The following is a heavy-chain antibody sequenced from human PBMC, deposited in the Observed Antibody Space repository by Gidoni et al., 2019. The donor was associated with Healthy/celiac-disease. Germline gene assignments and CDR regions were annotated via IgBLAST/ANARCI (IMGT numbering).Heavy chain of an antibody. CDR3: TTDLISEVYYYYGMDV. V-gene: IGHV3-15*07. CDR2: IKSKTDGGTT. D-gene: IGHD2-15*01. Sequence: EVQLVESGGGLVKPGGSLRLSCAASGFPFSNAWMNWVRQAPGKGLEWVGRIKSKTDGGTTDYAAPVKGRFTISRDDSKNTLYLQMNSLKTEDTAVYYCTTDLISEVYYYYGMDVWGQGTTVTVSS. J-gene: IGHJ6*02. CDR1: GFPFSNAW.